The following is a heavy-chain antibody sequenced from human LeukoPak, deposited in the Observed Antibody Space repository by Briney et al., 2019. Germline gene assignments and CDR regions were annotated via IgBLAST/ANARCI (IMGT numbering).Heavy chain of an antibody. CDR3: GRSITMIVVVIRGRGYYIDY. Sequence: GGSLRLSCAASGFTFRSDAMSWVRRAPGHGLEWVSAFGGSGGSTYYADSVKGRFTISRDNSKNTMYLHMNSLRAEDPSVYYFGRSITMIVVVIRGRGYYIDYWGQGTLVTVSS. D-gene: IGHD3-22*01. CDR1: GFTFRSDA. CDR2: FGGSGGST. J-gene: IGHJ4*02. V-gene: IGHV3-23*01.